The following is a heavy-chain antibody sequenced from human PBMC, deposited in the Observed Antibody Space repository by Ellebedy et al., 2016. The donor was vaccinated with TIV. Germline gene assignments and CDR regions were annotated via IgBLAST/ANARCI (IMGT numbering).Heavy chain of an antibody. D-gene: IGHD3-10*01. CDR1: GFTFSSYA. CDR2: ISGSSGST. Sequence: GGSLRLXXAASGFTFSSYAMSWVRQAPGKGLEWVSSISGSSGSTYYADSVRGRFTISRDNSKNTLYLQMNSLRAEDTAVYYCAREIFLWSLGNYYYGMDVWGHGTTVIVSS. J-gene: IGHJ6*02. V-gene: IGHV3-23*01. CDR3: AREIFLWSLGNYYYGMDV.